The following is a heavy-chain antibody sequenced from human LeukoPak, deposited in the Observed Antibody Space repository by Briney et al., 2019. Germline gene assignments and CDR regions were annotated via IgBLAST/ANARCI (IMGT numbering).Heavy chain of an antibody. J-gene: IGHJ4*02. V-gene: IGHV4-59*01. CDR2: IYYSGST. D-gene: IGHD3-22*01. CDR3: ARVGYYDSSGYYFFDY. Sequence: PSETLSLTCTVSGGSISSYYWSWIRQPPGKGLEWIGYIYYSGSTNYNPSLKSRVTISVDTSKTQFSLKLSSVTAADTAVYYCARVGYYDSSGYYFFDYWGQGTLVTVSS. CDR1: GGSISSYY.